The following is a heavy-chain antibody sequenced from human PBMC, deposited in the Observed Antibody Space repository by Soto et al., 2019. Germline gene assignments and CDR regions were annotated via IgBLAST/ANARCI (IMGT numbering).Heavy chain of an antibody. CDR3: ARTLGHSSGWYELNWFDP. D-gene: IGHD6-19*01. J-gene: IGHJ5*02. CDR2: ISSSSSTI. V-gene: IGHV3-48*02. Sequence: GGSLRLSCAASGFTFSSYSMSWVRQAPGKGLEWVSYISSSSSTIYYADSVKGRFTISRDNAKNSLYLQMNSLRDEDTAVYYCARTLGHSSGWYELNWFDPWGQGTLVTVSS. CDR1: GFTFSSYS.